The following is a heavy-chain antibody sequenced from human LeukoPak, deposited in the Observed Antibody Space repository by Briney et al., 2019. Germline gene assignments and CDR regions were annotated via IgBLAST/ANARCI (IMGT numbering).Heavy chain of an antibody. Sequence: GGSLRLSCTASGFTFGDYAMSWVRQAPGKGLEWVGFIRSKAYGGTTEYAASVKGRFTISRDDSKSIAYLQMNSLKTEDTAVYYCTRDERFLEWLEAFDIWGQGTMVTVSS. J-gene: IGHJ3*02. CDR2: IRSKAYGGTT. V-gene: IGHV3-49*04. CDR1: GFTFGDYA. D-gene: IGHD3-3*01. CDR3: TRDERFLEWLEAFDI.